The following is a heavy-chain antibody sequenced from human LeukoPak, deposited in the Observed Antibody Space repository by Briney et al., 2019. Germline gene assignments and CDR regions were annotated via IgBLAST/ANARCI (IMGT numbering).Heavy chain of an antibody. V-gene: IGHV4-38-2*02. CDR3: SREGSRGYGGLEY. CDR1: GYSISSGYY. Sequence: PSETLSLTCTVSGYSISSGYYWGWIRQPPGKGLGWIGSIYHSGSTYYNPSLKSRLTISVDTSKNHFSLQLSSVTAADTAVYYCSREGSRGYGGLEYWGQGTLVTVSS. D-gene: IGHD4-23*01. CDR2: IYHSGST. J-gene: IGHJ4*02.